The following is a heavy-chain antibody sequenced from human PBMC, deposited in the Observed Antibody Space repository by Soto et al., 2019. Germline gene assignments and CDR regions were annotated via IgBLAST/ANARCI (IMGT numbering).Heavy chain of an antibody. V-gene: IGHV4-34*01. D-gene: IGHD6-19*01. CDR3: ARARAGAVAGRGTVDY. CDR2: INHSGST. Sequence: SETLSLTCAVYGGSFSGYYWSWIRQPPGKGLEWIGEINHSGSTNYNPSLKSRVTISVDTSKNQFSLKLSSVTAADTAVYYCARARAGAVAGRGTVDYWGQGTLVTVSS. J-gene: IGHJ4*02. CDR1: GGSFSGYY.